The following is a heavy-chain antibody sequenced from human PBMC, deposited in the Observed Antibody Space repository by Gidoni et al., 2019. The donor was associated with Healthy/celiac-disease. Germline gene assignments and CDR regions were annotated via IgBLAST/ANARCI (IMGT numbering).Heavy chain of an antibody. CDR3: ARVRDYDSSGYSLGPLDY. Sequence: QVQLQESGPGLVKPSETLSLTCTVSGGPVSGYYWSWIRQPAGKGLEWIGRIHTSGSTNYNPSLKSRVTMSVDRSKNQFSLKLNSVTAADTAVYYCARVRDYDSSGYSLGPLDYWGQGTLVTVSS. D-gene: IGHD3-22*01. V-gene: IGHV4-4*07. CDR2: IHTSGST. J-gene: IGHJ4*02. CDR1: GGPVSGYY.